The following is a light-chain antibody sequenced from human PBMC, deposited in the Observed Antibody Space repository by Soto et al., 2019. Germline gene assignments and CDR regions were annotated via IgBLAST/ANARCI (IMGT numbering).Light chain of an antibody. CDR3: QQYNIKWK. CDR1: RNIGNC. Sequence: EIQMTQSPSTLSSCVLDTVSITCRASRNIGNCFALYQQKPGKAPKLLIYMASTLGSGVPSRFSGSGSETEFSLTISSLQPDDFATYYCQQYNIKWKFGQGTKVDIK. J-gene: IGKJ1*01. CDR2: MAS. V-gene: IGKV1-5*03.